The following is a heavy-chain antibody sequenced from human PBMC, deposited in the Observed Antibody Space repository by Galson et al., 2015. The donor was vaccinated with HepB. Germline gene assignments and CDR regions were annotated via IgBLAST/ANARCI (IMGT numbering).Heavy chain of an antibody. CDR1: GFTLSSYG. V-gene: IGHV3-33*01. CDR3: ARASAYYDFWSGPIGY. CDR2: IWYDGSNK. J-gene: IGHJ4*02. Sequence: LRLSCAASGFTLSSYGMHWVRQAPGKGLEWVAVIWYDGSNKYYADSVKGRFTISRDNSKNTLYLQMNSLRAEDTAVYYCARASAYYDFWSGPIGYWGQGTLVTVSS. D-gene: IGHD3-3*01.